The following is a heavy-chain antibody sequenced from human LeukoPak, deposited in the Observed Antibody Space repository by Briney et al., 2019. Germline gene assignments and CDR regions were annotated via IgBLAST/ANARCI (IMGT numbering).Heavy chain of an antibody. Sequence: SETLSLTCTVSGGSISSHYWSWIRQPPGKGLEWIGNIYYSGSTNYNPSLKSRVTISVDTSKNQFSLKLSSVTAADTAVYCCARAGGGMVNYYYYYMDVWGKGTTVTVSS. J-gene: IGHJ6*03. CDR2: IYYSGST. V-gene: IGHV4-59*11. D-gene: IGHD2-8*01. CDR3: ARAGGGMVNYYYYYMDV. CDR1: GGSISSHY.